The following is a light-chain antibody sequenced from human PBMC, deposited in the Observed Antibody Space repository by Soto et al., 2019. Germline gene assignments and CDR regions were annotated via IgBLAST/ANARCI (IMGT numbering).Light chain of an antibody. Sequence: QSALTQPRSVSGSPGQSVTISCTGTCSDVGVYNYVSWFQQHPGKAPKLMIYDVNTRPSGVPDRFSGSKSGNTASLTISGLQAEDEGDYYCCSYVGSYSYVFGSGTKLTVL. V-gene: IGLV2-11*01. CDR3: CSYVGSYSYV. J-gene: IGLJ1*01. CDR2: DVN. CDR1: CSDVGVYNY.